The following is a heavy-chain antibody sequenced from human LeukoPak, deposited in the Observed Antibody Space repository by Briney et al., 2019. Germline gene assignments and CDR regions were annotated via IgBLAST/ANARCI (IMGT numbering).Heavy chain of an antibody. V-gene: IGHV4-59*11. CDR1: GDSFSILY. CDR3: ARDLVTVTKGFDI. CDR2: ISYIGTT. J-gene: IGHJ3*02. D-gene: IGHD4-17*01. Sequence: PSETLSLTCAVSGDSFSILYRTWVRQPPGRGLEWIGYISYIGTTNYNPSRKSRVAISIDTSKNQFSLKLSSVTTADTAVYYCARDLVTVTKGFDIWGLGTMVSVSS.